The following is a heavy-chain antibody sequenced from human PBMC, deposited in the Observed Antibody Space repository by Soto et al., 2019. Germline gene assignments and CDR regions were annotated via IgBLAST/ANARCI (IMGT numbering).Heavy chain of an antibody. CDR1: GGSISSGGYY. CDR2: IYYSGST. Sequence: SETLSLTCTVSGGSISSGGYYWSWIRQHPGKGLEWIGYIYYSGSTYYNPSLKSRVTISVDTSKNQFSLKLSSVTAADTAVYYCARDDRYCSGGSCYSVGFDYWGQGTLVTVSS. J-gene: IGHJ4*02. CDR3: ARDDRYCSGGSCYSVGFDY. V-gene: IGHV4-31*03. D-gene: IGHD2-15*01.